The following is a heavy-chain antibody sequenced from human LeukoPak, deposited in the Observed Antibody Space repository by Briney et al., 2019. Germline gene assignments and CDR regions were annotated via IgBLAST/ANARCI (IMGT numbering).Heavy chain of an antibody. D-gene: IGHD2-15*01. CDR3: ARALNPLPGTYYFDY. Sequence: SETLSLTCTVSGASINSHYWSWIRQPAGKGLEWIGRIYISGSTNYNSSLQSRVTMSVDTSKNQFSLKLSSVTAADTAVYYCARALNPLPGTYYFDYWGEGTRVTFSS. J-gene: IGHJ4*02. CDR2: IYISGST. CDR1: GASINSHY. V-gene: IGHV4-4*07.